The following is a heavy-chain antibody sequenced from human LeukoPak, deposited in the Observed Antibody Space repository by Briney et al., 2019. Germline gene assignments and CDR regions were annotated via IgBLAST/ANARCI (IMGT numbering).Heavy chain of an antibody. D-gene: IGHD3-22*01. J-gene: IGHJ4*02. CDR2: ISYDGSNK. CDR3: ARTYSSGYFDY. Sequence: SGGSLRLSCAASGFTFSSYAMHWVRQAPGKGLEWVAVISYDGSNKYYADSVKGRFTISRDNSKNTLYLQMNSLRAEDTAVYYCARTYSSGYFDYWGQGTLVTVSS. V-gene: IGHV3-30*04. CDR1: GFTFSSYA.